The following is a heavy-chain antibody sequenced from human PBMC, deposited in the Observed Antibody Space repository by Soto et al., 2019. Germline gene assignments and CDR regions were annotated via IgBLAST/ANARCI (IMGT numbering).Heavy chain of an antibody. Sequence: GGSLRLSCAASGFTFSSYAMHWVRQAPGKGLEWVAVISYDGSNKYYADSVKGRFTISRDNSKNTLYLQMNSLRAEDTAVYYCARELGELLLAPPFDYWGQGTLVTVSS. CDR1: GFTFSSYA. CDR2: ISYDGSNK. J-gene: IGHJ4*02. D-gene: IGHD2-15*01. V-gene: IGHV3-30-3*01. CDR3: ARELGELLLAPPFDY.